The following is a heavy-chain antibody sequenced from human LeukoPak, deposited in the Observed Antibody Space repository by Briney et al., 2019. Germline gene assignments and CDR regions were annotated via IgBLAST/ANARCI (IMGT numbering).Heavy chain of an antibody. Sequence: GGSLRLSCGAWVFTFSGYAIHWVRRAPGRGLEYVSGISYDGTGTYYATSVKGKFTISRDNSRNTLYLQMGSLRAEAMAVYYCARVGASGWFAYWGQGTLVTVSS. CDR1: VFTFSGYA. V-gene: IGHV3-64*01. CDR3: ARVGASGWFAY. J-gene: IGHJ5*01. D-gene: IGHD6-19*01. CDR2: ISYDGTGT.